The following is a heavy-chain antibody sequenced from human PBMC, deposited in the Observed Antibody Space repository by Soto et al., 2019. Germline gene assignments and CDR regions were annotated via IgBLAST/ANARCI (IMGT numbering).Heavy chain of an antibody. CDR3: ARVARGRVVGATPPCFDY. CDR1: GGSISSGIYY. V-gene: IGHV4-31*03. J-gene: IGHJ4*02. CDR2: IYYSGST. D-gene: IGHD1-26*01. Sequence: SETLSLTCTVSGGSISSGIYYWSWIRQNPGKGLEWIGHIYYSGSTYYNPSLKSRVSISVDASKNQFSLKLTSVTAADTAVYYCARVARGRVVGATPPCFDYWGQGTLVTVSS.